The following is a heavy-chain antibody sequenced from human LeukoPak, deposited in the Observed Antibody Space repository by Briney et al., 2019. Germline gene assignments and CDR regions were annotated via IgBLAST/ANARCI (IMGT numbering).Heavy chain of an antibody. V-gene: IGHV3-9*01. CDR1: GFSFDDYA. CDR3: AKDRGYSYGSYNWFDP. CDR2: ISRNSGSI. D-gene: IGHD5-18*01. J-gene: IGHJ5*02. Sequence: GGSLRLSCAVSGFSFDDYAMHWVRQAPGKGLEWVSGISRNSGSIGYADSVKGRFTISRDNAKNSLYLQMNSLRAEDTALYYCAKDRGYSYGSYNWFDPWGQGTLVTVSS.